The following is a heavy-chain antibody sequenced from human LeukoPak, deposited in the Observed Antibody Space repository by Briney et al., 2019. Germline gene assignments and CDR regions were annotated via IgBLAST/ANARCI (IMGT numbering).Heavy chain of an antibody. CDR3: AKRSCGGGSCNFDY. D-gene: IGHD2-15*01. Sequence: GESLRLSCAASGFTFSNYAMSWVRQAPGKGLEWVSAIGDRGGATNCADSVKGRFTISRDNSKNTLYLQMNSLRAEDTAVYYCAKRSCGGGSCNFDYWGQGTLVTVSS. CDR1: GFTFSNYA. CDR2: IGDRGGAT. V-gene: IGHV3-23*01. J-gene: IGHJ4*02.